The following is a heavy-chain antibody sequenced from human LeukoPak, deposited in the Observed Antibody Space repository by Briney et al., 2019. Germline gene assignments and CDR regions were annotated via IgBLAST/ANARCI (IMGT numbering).Heavy chain of an antibody. Sequence: GGSLRLSCAASGFTFSNYGVHWVRQAPGKGLEWVALISYDGSNEYYADSVKGRFTISRDNSKNTLYLQMNSLRAEDTAVYYCAKGEYGSGSYDYWGQGTLVTVSS. CDR2: ISYDGSNE. D-gene: IGHD3-10*01. V-gene: IGHV3-30*18. CDR3: AKGEYGSGSYDY. J-gene: IGHJ4*02. CDR1: GFTFSNYG.